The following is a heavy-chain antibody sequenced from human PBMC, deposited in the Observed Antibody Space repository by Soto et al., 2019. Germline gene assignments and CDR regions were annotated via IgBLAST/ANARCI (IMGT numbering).Heavy chain of an antibody. J-gene: IGHJ4*02. CDR2: IRSKAYGGTT. CDR1: GFTFGDYA. CDR3: TREVTYYDFWSGSGFDY. V-gene: IGHV3-49*03. Sequence: GGSLRLSCTASGFTFGDYAMSWFRQAPGKGLEWVGFIRSKAYGGTTKYAASVKGRFTISRDDSKSIAYLQMNSLKTEDTAVYYCTREVTYYDFWSGSGFDYWGQGTLVTVS. D-gene: IGHD3-3*01.